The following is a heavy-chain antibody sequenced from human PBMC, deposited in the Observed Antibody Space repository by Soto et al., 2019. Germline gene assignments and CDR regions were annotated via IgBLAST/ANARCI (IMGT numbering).Heavy chain of an antibody. Sequence: GGSLSLSCAASGFTSSNFWMSWVRQTPGKGLEWVASIKQDGSEKYYADSVKGRFTISRDNARNSLYLQMNSLRVEDTAVYYCAREWHWGQGTLVTVSS. CDR3: AREWH. J-gene: IGHJ4*02. V-gene: IGHV3-7*05. CDR2: IKQDGSEK. CDR1: GFTSSNFW. D-gene: IGHD5-12*01.